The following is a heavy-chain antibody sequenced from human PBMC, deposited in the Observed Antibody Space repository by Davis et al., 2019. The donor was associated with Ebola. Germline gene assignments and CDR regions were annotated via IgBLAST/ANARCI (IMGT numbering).Heavy chain of an antibody. J-gene: IGHJ3*01. CDR1: GCTFTSYT. D-gene: IGHD1-26*01. V-gene: IGHV1-18*04. CDR3: ARTSIVGTSTTASDL. Sequence: ASVKVSCKASGCTFTSYTVSWVRQAPGQGLEWMGWISAYNGNTNYAQKVQGRVTMTTDTSTGTAYLYLRSLRSDDTAVYFCARTSIVGTSTTASDLWGQGTLVTVSS. CDR2: ISAYNGNT.